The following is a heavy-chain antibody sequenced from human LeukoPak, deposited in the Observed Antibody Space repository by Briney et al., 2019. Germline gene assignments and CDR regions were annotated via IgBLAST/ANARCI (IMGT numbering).Heavy chain of an antibody. CDR3: ARANPNLYYDSSGYYYYFDY. Sequence: SETLSLTCAVSGGSISDYYWSWIRQPPGKGLEWIGYIYYSGTTNYNPSLKSRVTISGDTSKNHLSLKLSSVTAADTAVYYCARANPNLYYDSSGYYYYFDYWGQGTLVTVSS. CDR2: IYYSGTT. CDR1: GGSISDYY. V-gene: IGHV4-59*12. D-gene: IGHD3-22*01. J-gene: IGHJ4*02.